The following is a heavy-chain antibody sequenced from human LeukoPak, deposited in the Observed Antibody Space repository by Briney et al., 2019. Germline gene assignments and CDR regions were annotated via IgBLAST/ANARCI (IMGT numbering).Heavy chain of an antibody. CDR2: INPNSGGT. V-gene: IGHV1-2*02. J-gene: IGHJ6*03. CDR3: ARGQKGSGSYYNRRYYYYYMDV. Sequence: ASVKVSCKASGYTFTGYYMHWVRQAPGQGLEWMGWINPNSGGTNYAQKFQGRVTITRNTSISTAYMELSSLRSEDTAVYYCARGQKGSGSYYNRRYYYYYMDVWGKGTTVTVSS. CDR1: GYTFTGYY. D-gene: IGHD3-10*01.